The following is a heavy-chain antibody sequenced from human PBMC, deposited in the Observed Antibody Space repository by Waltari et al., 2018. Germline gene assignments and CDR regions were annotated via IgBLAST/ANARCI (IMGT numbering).Heavy chain of an antibody. CDR1: GGSISSGRSY. V-gene: IGHV4-61*02. D-gene: IGHD5-18*01. J-gene: IGHJ4*02. CDR3: AREDVDTAMVFDY. CDR2: IYTSGST. Sequence: QVQLQESGPGLVKPSQTLSLTCTVSGGSISSGRSYWSWIRRPAGKGLEWIGRIYTSGSTNYNPPLKSRVTISVDTSKNQFSLKLSSVTAADTAVYYCAREDVDTAMVFDYWGQGTLVTVSS.